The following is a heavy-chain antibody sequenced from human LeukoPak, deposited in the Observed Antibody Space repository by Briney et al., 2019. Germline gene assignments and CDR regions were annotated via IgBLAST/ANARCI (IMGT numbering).Heavy chain of an antibody. D-gene: IGHD3-9*01. CDR1: GFTFSSYE. J-gene: IGHJ5*02. CDR2: ISSSGSTI. V-gene: IGHV3-48*03. Sequence: GGSLRLSCAASGFTFSSYEMNWVRQAPGKGLEWVSYISSSGSTIYYADSVKGRFTISRDNAKNSLYLQMNSLRAEDTAGYYCARETSLYYDILTGYQTGNWFDPWGQGTLVTVSS. CDR3: ARETSLYYDILTGYQTGNWFDP.